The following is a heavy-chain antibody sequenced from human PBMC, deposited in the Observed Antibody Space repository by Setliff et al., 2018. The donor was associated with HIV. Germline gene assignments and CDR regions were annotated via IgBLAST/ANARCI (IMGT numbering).Heavy chain of an antibody. J-gene: IGHJ6*03. V-gene: IGHV3-23*03. CDR3: AREGYGSGSYYLYYYMDV. CDR2: IYSGATRT. CDR1: GFTFSSSP. Sequence: GGSLRLSCAASGFTFSSSPMNWVRQAPGKGLEWVSLIYSGATRTYYADSVKGRFTISRDNSKNTLYLQMNNLRDEDAAVYYCAREGYGSGSYYLYYYMDVWGKGTTVTVSS. D-gene: IGHD3-10*01.